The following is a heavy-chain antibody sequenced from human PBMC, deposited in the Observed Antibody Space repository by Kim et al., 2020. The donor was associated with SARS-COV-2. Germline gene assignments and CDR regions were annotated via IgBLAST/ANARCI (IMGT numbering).Heavy chain of an antibody. CDR2: INPNSGGT. CDR1: GYTFTGYY. J-gene: IGHJ4*02. V-gene: IGHV1-2*04. D-gene: IGHD6-19*01. CDR3: ARDAAAVAGTHFDY. Sequence: ASVKVSCKASGYTFTGYYMHWVRQAPGQGLEWMGWINPNSGGTNYAQKFQGWVTMTRDTSISTAYMELSRLRSDDTAVYYCARDAAAVAGTHFDYWGQGTLVTVSS.